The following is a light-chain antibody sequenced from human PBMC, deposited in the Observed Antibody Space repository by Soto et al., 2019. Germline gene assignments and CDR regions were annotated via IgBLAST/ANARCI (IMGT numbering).Light chain of an antibody. V-gene: IGKV1-5*03. CDR3: QHPYTYWRVA. CDR1: QSISGS. Sequence: DIQMTQSPSTLSASVGDRVTITCRASQSISGSLAWYQQKPGKAPKLLIFQATTLETGVPSRFSGSGSGTEFTLTISSLQPDDFATYYCQHPYTYWRVAFGPGTKVDIK. J-gene: IGKJ3*01. CDR2: QAT.